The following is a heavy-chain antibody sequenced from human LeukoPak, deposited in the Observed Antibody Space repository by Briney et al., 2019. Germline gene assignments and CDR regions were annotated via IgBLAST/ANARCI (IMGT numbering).Heavy chain of an antibody. J-gene: IGHJ6*03. CDR1: GGSISSGDYY. CDR2: IYYSGST. CDR3: ARARTTTPNYYYYYMDV. Sequence: PSQTPSLTCTVSGGSISSGDYYWSWIRQPPGKGLEWIGYIYYSGSTYYNPSLKSRVTISVDTSKNQFSLKLSSVTAADTAVYYCARARTTTPNYYYYYMDVWGKGTTVTVSS. D-gene: IGHD4-11*01. V-gene: IGHV4-30-4*08.